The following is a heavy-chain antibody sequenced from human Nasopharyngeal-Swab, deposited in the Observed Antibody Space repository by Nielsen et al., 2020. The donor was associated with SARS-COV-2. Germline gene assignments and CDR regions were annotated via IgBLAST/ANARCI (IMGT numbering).Heavy chain of an antibody. CDR2: ISSSSSTI. CDR1: GFTFSRYS. J-gene: IGHJ4*02. CDR3: ARDRASCYCDYNLEDY. V-gene: IGHV3-48*02. D-gene: IGHD4-17*01. Sequence: GESLKISCEASGFTFSRYSMNWVRQAPGKGLEWGSYISSSSSTIYYADSVKGRFTISRDNAKNSLYLQMNSLRDEDTAVYYCARDRASCYCDYNLEDYWGQGTLVTVSS.